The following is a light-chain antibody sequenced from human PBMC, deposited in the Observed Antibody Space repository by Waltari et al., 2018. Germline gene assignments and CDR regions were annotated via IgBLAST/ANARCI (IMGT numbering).Light chain of an antibody. CDR2: EVN. V-gene: IGLV2-8*01. CDR3: SSYAGTDNFVV. Sequence: QSALTQPPSASGSPGQSVTISCTGTSSDVGAYDYVSWYQQHPDKAPKLIIFEVNKWPSGVPVRFSGSKSGNTASLTVSGLQAEDEADYYCSSYAGTDNFVVFGGGTKLTVL. J-gene: IGLJ2*01. CDR1: SSDVGAYDY.